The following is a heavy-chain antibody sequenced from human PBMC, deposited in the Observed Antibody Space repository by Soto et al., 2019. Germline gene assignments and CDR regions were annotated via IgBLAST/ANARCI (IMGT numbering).Heavy chain of an antibody. CDR1: GYAFTTYG. CDR3: ARGRYGDY. V-gene: IGHV1-18*03. CDR2: ISAHNGNT. J-gene: IGHJ4*02. Sequence: QVHLVQSGAEVKKPGASVKVSCKGSGYAFTTYGITWVRQAPGQGLEWMGWISAHNGNTNYAQKLQGSVTVTRDTSTSTAYMELRSLRSVDMAVYYCARGRYGDYWGQGALVTVSS. D-gene: IGHD1-1*01.